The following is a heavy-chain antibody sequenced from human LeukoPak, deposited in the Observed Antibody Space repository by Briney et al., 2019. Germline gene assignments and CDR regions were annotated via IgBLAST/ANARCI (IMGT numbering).Heavy chain of an antibody. V-gene: IGHV4-39*01. Sequence: SETPSLTCTVSGGSISSSSYYWGWIRQPPGKGLEWIGSIYYSGSTYYNPSLKSRVTISVDTSKNQFSLKLSSVTAADTAVYYCARRQIAVADYFDYWGQGTLVTVSS. J-gene: IGHJ4*02. CDR1: GGSISSSSYY. CDR2: IYYSGST. CDR3: ARRQIAVADYFDY. D-gene: IGHD6-19*01.